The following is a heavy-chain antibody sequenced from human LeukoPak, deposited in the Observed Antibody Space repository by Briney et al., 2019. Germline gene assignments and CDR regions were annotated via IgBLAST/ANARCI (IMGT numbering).Heavy chain of an antibody. CDR2: ISHDDTGE. Sequence: PGGSLRLSCAASGFIFSNYGMHWVRQAPGKGLEWVAAISHDDTGEWYADSVQGRFTISRDNSKNTLSLQMDSLRAEDTAVYYCARDDRGSGLGPPHDYWGPGTLVTVSS. V-gene: IGHV3-30*03. CDR1: GFIFSNYG. D-gene: IGHD3-16*01. J-gene: IGHJ4*02. CDR3: ARDDRGSGLGPPHDY.